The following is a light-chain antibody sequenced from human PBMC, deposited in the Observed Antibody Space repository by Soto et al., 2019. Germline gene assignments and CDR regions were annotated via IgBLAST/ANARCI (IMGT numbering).Light chain of an antibody. CDR3: QQYGSSSYT. J-gene: IGKJ2*01. V-gene: IGKV3-20*01. Sequence: EIVLTQSPGTLSLSPGERVTLSCRASQSVTNNYLAWYQQNPGQAPRLLIYAASRRAPGIPDRFSGSGSGTEFTLTISRLEPEDFAVYYCQQYGSSSYTFGQGTKLEIK. CDR2: AAS. CDR1: QSVTNNY.